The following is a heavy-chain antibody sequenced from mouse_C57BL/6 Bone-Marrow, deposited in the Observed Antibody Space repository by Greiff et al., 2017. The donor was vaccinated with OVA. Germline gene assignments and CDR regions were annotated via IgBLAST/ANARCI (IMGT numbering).Heavy chain of an antibody. Sequence: EVKVEESGGGLVQPGGSMKLSCVASGFTFSNYWMNWVRQSPEKGLEWVAQIRLKSDNYATHYAESVKGRFTISRDDSKSSVYLQMNNLRAEDTGIYYCTKNDSEVAWFAYWGQGTLVTVSA. CDR2: IRLKSDNYAT. D-gene: IGHD2-4*01. CDR1: GFTFSNYW. CDR3: TKNDSEVAWFAY. V-gene: IGHV6-3*01. J-gene: IGHJ3*01.